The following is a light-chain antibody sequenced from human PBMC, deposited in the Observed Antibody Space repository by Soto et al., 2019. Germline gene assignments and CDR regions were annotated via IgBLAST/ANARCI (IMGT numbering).Light chain of an antibody. CDR1: QSVSSY. Sequence: EIVLTQSPATLSLSPGERATLSCRAGQSVSSYLAWYQQKPGQAPRLLIYDASNRATGIPARFSGSGSGTDFTLNISFLEPEDFAVYYCQQRSNWRRTFGGGTKVEIK. CDR2: DAS. J-gene: IGKJ4*01. CDR3: QQRSNWRRT. V-gene: IGKV3-11*01.